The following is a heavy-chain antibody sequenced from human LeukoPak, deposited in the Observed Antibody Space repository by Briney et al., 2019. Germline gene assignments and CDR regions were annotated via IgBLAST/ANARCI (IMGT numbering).Heavy chain of an antibody. Sequence: GGSLSLSCTASGFTFSNYAMSWVRQAPGKGLEWVSTISGSDGRTYYADSVKGRFTISRDNSKNTLYLQMNSLRAEDTAVYYCAKQHAATGGYFDYWGQGTLVTVSS. J-gene: IGHJ4*02. CDR1: GFTFSNYA. V-gene: IGHV3-23*01. D-gene: IGHD6-25*01. CDR2: ISGSDGRT. CDR3: AKQHAATGGYFDY.